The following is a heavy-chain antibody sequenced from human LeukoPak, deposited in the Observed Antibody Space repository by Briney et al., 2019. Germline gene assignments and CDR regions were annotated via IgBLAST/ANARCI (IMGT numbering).Heavy chain of an antibody. CDR1: GFTFSSYA. J-gene: IGHJ4*02. V-gene: IGHV3-23*01. CDR2: ISGSGGST. Sequence: GGSLRLSCAASGFTFSSYAMSWVRQAPGKGLEWVSAISGSGGSTYYADSVKGRFTISRDNSKNTLYLQMNSLRAEDTAVYYCARVLYDSSGRTFDYWGQGTLVTVSS. CDR3: ARVLYDSSGRTFDY. D-gene: IGHD3-22*01.